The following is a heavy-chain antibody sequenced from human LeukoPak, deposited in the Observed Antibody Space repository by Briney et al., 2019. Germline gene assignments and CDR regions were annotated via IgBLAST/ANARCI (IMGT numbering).Heavy chain of an antibody. Sequence: PSETLSLTCAVYGGSFSGYYWSWIRQPPGKGLEWIGEINHSGSTNYNPSLKSRVTISVDTSKNQFTLKVSSVTAADTAVYYCARGHKFGNYYYYGMDVWGQGTTVTVSS. J-gene: IGHJ6*02. D-gene: IGHD3-10*01. V-gene: IGHV4-34*01. CDR3: ARGHKFGNYYYYGMDV. CDR1: GGSFSGYY. CDR2: INHSGST.